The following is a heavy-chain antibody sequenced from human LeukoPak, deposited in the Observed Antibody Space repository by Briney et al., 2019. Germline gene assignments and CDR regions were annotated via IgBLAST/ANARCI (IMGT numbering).Heavy chain of an antibody. D-gene: IGHD4-23*01. V-gene: IGHV3-23*01. CDR3: AKDYYGGNSMQVFDY. CDR2: ISVSGAYK. Sequence: GGSLRLSCAASGFTFRTYAMTWVRQAPGKGLEWVSSISVSGAYKYYADSVKGRFTISRDDSKNTLYLQMNSLRAEDTAVYYCAKDYYGGNSMQVFDYWGQGTLVTVSS. CDR1: GFTFRTYA. J-gene: IGHJ4*02.